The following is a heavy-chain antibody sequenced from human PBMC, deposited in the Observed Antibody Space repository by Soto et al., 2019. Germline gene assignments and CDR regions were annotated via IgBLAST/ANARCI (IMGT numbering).Heavy chain of an antibody. CDR3: VARIQLWNRVDF. CDR1: RLTFSDYY. CDR2: ISSSGTTI. J-gene: IGHJ4*02. V-gene: IGHV3-11*01. Sequence: RLSCAASRLTFSDYYMSLIRQAPGKGLEWLSHISSSGTTIHYADSVKGRFTISRDNAKKSLFLQMNSLRAEDTAVYYCVARIQLWNRVDFWGQGTLVTVPS. D-gene: IGHD5-18*01.